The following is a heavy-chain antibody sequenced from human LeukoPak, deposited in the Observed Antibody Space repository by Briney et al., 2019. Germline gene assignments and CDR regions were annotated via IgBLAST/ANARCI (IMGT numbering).Heavy chain of an antibody. Sequence: GGSLRLACAASGFTFSSYSMNWVRQAPGKGLEWVSSISSSGSYIYYADSVKGRFTISRDNAKNSLYLQMNSLRAEDTAVYYCARDARTGARWDIVVVVAATVDNWFDPWGQGTLVTVSS. CDR1: GFTFSSYS. V-gene: IGHV3-21*01. J-gene: IGHJ5*02. D-gene: IGHD2-15*01. CDR2: ISSSGSYI. CDR3: ARDARTGARWDIVVVVAATVDNWFDP.